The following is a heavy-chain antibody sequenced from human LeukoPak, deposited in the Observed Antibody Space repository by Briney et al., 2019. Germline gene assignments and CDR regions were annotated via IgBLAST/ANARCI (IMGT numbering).Heavy chain of an antibody. CDR3: ARDLGYSSSWYMYYFDY. D-gene: IGHD6-13*01. J-gene: IGHJ4*02. Sequence: ASVKVSCKASGYTFTGYGISWVRQAPGQGLEWMGWINAGNGNTKYSQKFQGRVTITRDTSASTAYMELSSLRSEDTAVYYCARDLGYSSSWYMYYFDYWGQGTLVTVSS. CDR1: GYTFTGYG. CDR2: INAGNGNT. V-gene: IGHV1-3*01.